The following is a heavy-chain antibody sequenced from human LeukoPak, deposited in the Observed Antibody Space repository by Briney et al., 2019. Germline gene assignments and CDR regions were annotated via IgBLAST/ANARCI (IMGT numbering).Heavy chain of an antibody. D-gene: IGHD5/OR15-5a*01. V-gene: IGHV4-39*07. Sequence: SETLSLTCTVSGGSISSSSYYWCWIRPPTGKGLEWIGSIYYSGSTYYNPSLKSRVTISVDTSKNQFSLKLSSVAAADTAVYYCARVLRETSYYMDVWGKGTTVTVSS. CDR3: ARVLRETSYYMDV. J-gene: IGHJ6*03. CDR1: GGSISSSSYY. CDR2: IYYSGST.